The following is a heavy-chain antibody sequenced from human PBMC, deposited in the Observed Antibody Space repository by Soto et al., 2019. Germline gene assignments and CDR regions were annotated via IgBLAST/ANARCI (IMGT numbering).Heavy chain of an antibody. J-gene: IGHJ6*02. D-gene: IGHD2-2*01. Sequence: QVQLVESGGGVVQPGRSLRLSCAASGFTFSSYGMHWVRQAPGKGLEWVAVIWYDGSNKYYADSVKGRFTISRDNSKNTLYLQMNSLRAEDTAVYYCARTVVPAAISLMWTRNYYYYGMDVWGQGTTVTVSS. CDR2: IWYDGSNK. CDR3: ARTVVPAAISLMWTRNYYYYGMDV. CDR1: GFTFSSYG. V-gene: IGHV3-33*01.